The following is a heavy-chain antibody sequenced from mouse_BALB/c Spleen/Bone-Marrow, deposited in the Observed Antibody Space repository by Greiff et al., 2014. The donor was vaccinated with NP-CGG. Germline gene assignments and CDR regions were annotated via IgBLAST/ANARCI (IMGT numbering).Heavy chain of an antibody. Sequence: QVQLKQSGAELVKPGASVKLSCTASGYTINSTWMHWVKQRPGQGLEWIGGIDPSDSYTKYNQNFKGKATLTADKSSSTAYMQLSSLTSENSEVNYVASWDYYRYAMDYWGQGTSVTVSS. CDR1: GYTINSTW. CDR3: ASWDYYRYAMDY. CDR2: IDPSDSYT. J-gene: IGHJ4*01. D-gene: IGHD2-14*01. V-gene: IGHV1-69*02.